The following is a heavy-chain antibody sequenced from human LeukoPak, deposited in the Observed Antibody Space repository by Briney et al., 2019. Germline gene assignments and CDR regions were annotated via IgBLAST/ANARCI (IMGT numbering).Heavy chain of an antibody. J-gene: IGHJ5*02. CDR2: IYHSGST. D-gene: IGHD1-1*01. V-gene: IGHV4-38-2*02. CDR3: ARGSTTGTTSYFDP. CDR1: GYFISSGYY. Sequence: SETLSLTCNVSGYFISSGYYWGWIRQPPGKGLEWIGSIYHSGSTYYNPSLKSRVTISLNTSKNYFSLKLNSVTAAGTAVYYCARGSTTGTTSYFDPWGQGTLVTVSS.